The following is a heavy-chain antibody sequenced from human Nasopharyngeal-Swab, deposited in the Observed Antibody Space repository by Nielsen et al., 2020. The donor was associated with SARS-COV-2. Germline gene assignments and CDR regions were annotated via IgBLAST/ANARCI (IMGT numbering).Heavy chain of an antibody. CDR3: VKDNLLRAFDL. V-gene: IGHV3-9*01. CDR1: GFTFDDYA. D-gene: IGHD2-15*01. J-gene: IGHJ3*01. Sequence: GGSLRLSGAASGFTFDDYAIHWVRQAPGRGLEWVSGISWDSGNIGYADSVKGRFTISRDNAKNSLYLQMNSLRAEDTALYYCVKDNLLRAFDLWGQGTMVTVSS. CDR2: ISWDSGNI.